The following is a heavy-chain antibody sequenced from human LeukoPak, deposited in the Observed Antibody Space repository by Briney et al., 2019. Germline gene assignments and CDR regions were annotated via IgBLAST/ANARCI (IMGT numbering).Heavy chain of an antibody. J-gene: IGHJ6*03. CDR2: LFSSGTT. D-gene: IGHD6-13*01. CDR1: GGSFSSGDYS. V-gene: IGHV4-61*02. CDR3: ARQPSPIYYYYYYMDV. Sequence: SQTLSLTCTVSGGSFSSGDYSWNWIRQPAGQGLEWIGRLFSSGTTNYNPSLKSRVTISVDTSKNQLSLKLSSVTAADTAIYYCARQPSPIYYYYYYMDVGGKGTTVTVSS.